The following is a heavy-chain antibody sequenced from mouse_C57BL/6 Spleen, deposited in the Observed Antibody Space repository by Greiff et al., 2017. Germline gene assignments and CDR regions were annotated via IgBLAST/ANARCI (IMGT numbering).Heavy chain of an antibody. CDR1: GYSFTGYY. D-gene: IGHD6-2*01. CDR2: ITPSTGGT. Sequence: VQLKESGPELVKPGASVKISCKASGYSFTGYYMDCVQQSPEKSLEWIGEITPSTGGTTYNQKFKAKTTLSVDKSSSIAYMQLKSLTSETSAVYSCASSVSDYAMDYWGQGTSVTVSS. J-gene: IGHJ4*01. CDR3: ASSVSDYAMDY. V-gene: IGHV1-42*01.